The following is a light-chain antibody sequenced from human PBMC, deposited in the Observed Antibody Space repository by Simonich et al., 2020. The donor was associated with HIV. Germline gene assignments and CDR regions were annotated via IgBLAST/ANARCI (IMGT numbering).Light chain of an antibody. V-gene: IGKV4-1*01. J-gene: IGKJ1*01. Sequence: DIVMTQSPDSLAVSLGERATINYKYSQSVLYSSSNKNDLAWYQQKPSQPPKLLIYWASTRESGVPERFSGSGSGTVFTLTISSLQAEDVAVYYCQQYYSTPTFGQGTKVEIK. CDR1: QSVLYSSSNKND. CDR2: WAS. CDR3: QQYYSTPT.